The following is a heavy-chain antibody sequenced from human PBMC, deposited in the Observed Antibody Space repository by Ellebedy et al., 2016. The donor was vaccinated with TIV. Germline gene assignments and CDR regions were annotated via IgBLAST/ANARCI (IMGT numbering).Heavy chain of an antibody. V-gene: IGHV1-24*01. Sequence: GESLKISCAASGFTFSSYAMHWVRQAPGKGLEWMGGFDPEDGETIYAQKFQGRVTMTEDTSTDTAYMELSSLRSEDTAVYYCASTGYSRFGNWFDPWGQGTLVTVSS. CDR2: FDPEDGET. J-gene: IGHJ5*02. CDR1: GFTFSSYA. CDR3: ASTGYSRFGNWFDP. D-gene: IGHD6-13*01.